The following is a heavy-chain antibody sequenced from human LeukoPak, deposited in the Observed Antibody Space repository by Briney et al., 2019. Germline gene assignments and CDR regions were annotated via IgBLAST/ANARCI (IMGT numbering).Heavy chain of an antibody. CDR3: ARMGYYDFWSGYSWDTGYYFDY. CDR2: IYYSGST. Sequence: SETLSLTCTVSGGSISSYYWSWIRQPPGKGLEWIGYIYYSGSTNYNPSLKSRVTISVDTSKNQFSLKLSSVTAADTAVYYRARMGYYDFWSGYSWDTGYYFDYWGQGTLVTVSS. D-gene: IGHD3-3*01. CDR1: GGSISSYY. J-gene: IGHJ4*02. V-gene: IGHV4-59*08.